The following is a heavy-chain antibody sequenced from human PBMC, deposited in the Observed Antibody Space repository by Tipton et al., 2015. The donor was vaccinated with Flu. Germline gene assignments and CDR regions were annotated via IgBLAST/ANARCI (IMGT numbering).Heavy chain of an antibody. CDR3: AKSLYGGMDV. CDR2: SGSGGSI. V-gene: IGHV3-53*01. CDR1: GFSVSSSY. Sequence: QLVQSGGGLIQPGGSLRLSCAASGFSVSSSYMSWVRQAPGKGLEWVSGISGSGGSIYYAVSVRGRFTISRDNSKNTLFLQMNSLRAEDTAVYYCAKSLYGGMDVWGQGTTVTVSS. D-gene: IGHD3-10*01. J-gene: IGHJ6*02.